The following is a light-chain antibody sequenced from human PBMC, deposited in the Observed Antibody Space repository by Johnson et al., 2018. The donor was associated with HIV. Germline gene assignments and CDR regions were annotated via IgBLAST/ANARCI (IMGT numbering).Light chain of an antibody. CDR1: SSNIGNNY. CDR2: ENI. Sequence: QSILTQPPSVSAAPGQKVTISCSGSSSNIGNNYVSWYQQLPGTAPKLLIYENIKRPSGIPDRFSGSKSGTSATLGITGLPTGDEADYYCGTWDSSLSAYVFGTGTKVTVV. CDR3: GTWDSSLSAYV. V-gene: IGLV1-51*01. J-gene: IGLJ1*01.